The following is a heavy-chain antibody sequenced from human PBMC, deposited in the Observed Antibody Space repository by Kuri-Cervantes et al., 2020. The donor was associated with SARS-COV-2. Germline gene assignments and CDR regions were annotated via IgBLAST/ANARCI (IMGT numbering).Heavy chain of an antibody. Sequence: SVKVSCKASGGTFDSYTISWVRQTPGQGLEWMGGSITAFGTANYAQKFQDRVTLIADKSTSTVFMELSRLSPEDTAVYYCAKELLWFGDLHGGYSDYWGQGTLVTVSS. D-gene: IGHD3-10*01. J-gene: IGHJ4*02. V-gene: IGHV1-69*06. CDR2: SITAFGTA. CDR1: GGTFDSYT. CDR3: AKELLWFGDLHGGYSDY.